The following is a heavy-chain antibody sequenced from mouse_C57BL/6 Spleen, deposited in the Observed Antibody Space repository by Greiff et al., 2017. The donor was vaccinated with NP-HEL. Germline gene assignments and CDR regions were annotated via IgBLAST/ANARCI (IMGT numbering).Heavy chain of an antibody. Sequence: EVKLMESGAELVRPGASVKLSCTASGFNIKDDYMHWVKQRPEQGLEWIGWIDPENGDTEYASKFQGKATITADTSSNTAYLQLSSLTSEDTAVYYCTKNYYGSSGFAYWGQGTLVTVSA. D-gene: IGHD1-1*01. J-gene: IGHJ3*01. CDR1: GFNIKDDY. CDR2: IDPENGDT. CDR3: TKNYYGSSGFAY. V-gene: IGHV14-4*01.